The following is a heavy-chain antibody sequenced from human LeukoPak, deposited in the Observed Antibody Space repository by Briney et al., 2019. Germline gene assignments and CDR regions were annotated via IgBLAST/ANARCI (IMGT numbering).Heavy chain of an antibody. V-gene: IGHV1-18*01. J-gene: IGHJ6*03. CDR1: GYTFTSYG. D-gene: IGHD6-19*01. CDR2: ISAYNGNT. CDR3: ARHSSGWYDYYYYYMDV. Sequence: ASVKVSCKASGYTFTSYGISWVRQAPGQGLEWMGWISAYNGNTNYAQKLQGRVTMTTDTSTSTAYMELRSLRSDDTAVYCCARHSSGWYDYYYYYMDVWGKGTTVTVSS.